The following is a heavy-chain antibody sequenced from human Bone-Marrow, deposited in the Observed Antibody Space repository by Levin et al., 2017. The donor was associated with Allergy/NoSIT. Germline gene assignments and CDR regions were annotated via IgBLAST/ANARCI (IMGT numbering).Heavy chain of an antibody. CDR3: ARSQSYYDSTAYYPWSSFGP. J-gene: IGHJ5*02. Sequence: SQTLSLTCTVSGGSLSNYYWSWIRQPPGKGLEWIGYIYDIGDTHYNPSLKSRVTVSVDTSKNQVSLKMRSVTAADTAFYYCARSQSYYDSTAYYPWSSFGPWGQGTLVTVSS. CDR2: IYDIGDT. CDR1: GGSLSNYY. D-gene: IGHD3-22*01. V-gene: IGHV4-59*01.